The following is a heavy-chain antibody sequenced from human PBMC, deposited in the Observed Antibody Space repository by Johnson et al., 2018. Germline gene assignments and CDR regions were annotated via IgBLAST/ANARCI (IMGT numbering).Heavy chain of an antibody. Sequence: VQLVESGGGLVQPGGSLKLSCAASGFTFSGSAMHWVRQASGKGLEWVGRIRSKANSYATAYAASVKGRFTISRDDSKNTAYLQMNSLKTEDTAVYYCTRHDDRIVVEDYYYYMDGWGKGTTVTVSS. V-gene: IGHV3-73*01. CDR3: TRHDDRIVVEDYYYYMDG. CDR1: GFTFSGSA. J-gene: IGHJ6*03. D-gene: IGHD3-22*01. CDR2: IRSKANSYAT.